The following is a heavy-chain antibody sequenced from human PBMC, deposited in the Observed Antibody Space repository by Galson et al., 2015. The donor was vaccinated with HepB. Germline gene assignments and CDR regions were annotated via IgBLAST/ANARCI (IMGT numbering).Heavy chain of an antibody. CDR2: ISWNSGSI. V-gene: IGHV3-9*01. D-gene: IGHD2-2*01. J-gene: IGHJ4*02. Sequence: SLRLSCAASGFTFDDYVMHWVRQAPGKGLEWVSGISWNSGSIGYADSVQGRFTISRDNAQNSLFLQMNSLRAEDTALYYCVKGVCSSSSCLFDSWGQGTLVTVSS. CDR3: VKGVCSSSSCLFDS. CDR1: GFTFDDYV.